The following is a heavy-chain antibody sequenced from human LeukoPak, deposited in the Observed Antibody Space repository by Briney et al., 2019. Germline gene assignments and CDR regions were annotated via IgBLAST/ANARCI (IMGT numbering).Heavy chain of an antibody. V-gene: IGHV4-59*01. CDR1: GGSISSYY. J-gene: IGHJ3*02. Sequence: SETLSLTCTVSGGSISSYYWSWIRQPPGKGLEWIGYIYYSGSTIYNPSLKSRVTISVDTSKNQFSLKLSSVTAADTAVYYCARDATKNDAFDIWGQGTMVTVSS. CDR3: ARDATKNDAFDI. CDR2: IYYSGST.